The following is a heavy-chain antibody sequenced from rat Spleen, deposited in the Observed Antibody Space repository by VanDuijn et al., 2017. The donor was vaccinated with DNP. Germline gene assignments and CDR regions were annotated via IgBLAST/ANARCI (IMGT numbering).Heavy chain of an antibody. CDR3: ARGSGTYFWYFDF. CDR1: GFTFSDYA. J-gene: IGHJ1*01. Sequence: EVQLVESGGGLVQPGRSLKLSCAASGFTFSDYAMAWVRQAPKKGLEWVATISYDGSRTYYPDSVKGRFSISRDNAKNTLYLQMNSLRSEDTATYYCARGSGTYFWYFDFWGPGTMVTVSS. D-gene: IGHD5-1*01. CDR2: ISYDGSRT. V-gene: IGHV5-17*01.